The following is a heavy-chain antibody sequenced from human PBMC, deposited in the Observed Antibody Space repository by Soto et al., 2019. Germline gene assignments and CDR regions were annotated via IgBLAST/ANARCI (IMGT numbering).Heavy chain of an antibody. Sequence: PGGSLRLSCADSGFTFSSYWMIWVRQAPGKGLEWVANIKHDWSGKNYVDSVKGRFTISRDNAKKSLYLQMNSLRAEDTAVYYCAREQIDYYYDSRGYYYIDLWGQGILVTVSS. CDR2: IKHDWSGK. V-gene: IGHV3-7*03. CDR3: AREQIDYYYDSRGYYYIDL. J-gene: IGHJ4*02. D-gene: IGHD3-22*01. CDR1: GFTFSSYW.